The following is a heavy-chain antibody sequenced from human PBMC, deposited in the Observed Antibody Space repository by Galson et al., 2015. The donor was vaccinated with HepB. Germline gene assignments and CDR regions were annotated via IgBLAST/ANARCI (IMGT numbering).Heavy chain of an antibody. CDR1: GFSLSTSGMC. CDR3: ARIYYGSGSYYEYDWFDP. Sequence: PALVKPTQTLTLTCTFSGFSLSTSGMCVSWIRQPPGKALEWLALIDWDDDKYYSTSLKTRLTISKDTSKNQVVLTMTNMDPVDTATYYCARIYYGSGSYYEYDWFDPWGQGTLVTVSS. V-gene: IGHV2-70*01. CDR2: IDWDDDK. J-gene: IGHJ5*02. D-gene: IGHD3-10*01.